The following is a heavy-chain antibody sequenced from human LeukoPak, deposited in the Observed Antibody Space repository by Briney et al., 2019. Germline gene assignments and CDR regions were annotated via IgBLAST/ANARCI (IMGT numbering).Heavy chain of an antibody. D-gene: IGHD6-19*01. V-gene: IGHV3-30-3*01. J-gene: IGHJ4*02. CDR1: GFTFSTSA. Sequence: GTSLRLSCAASGFTFSTSAMHWVRQAPGKGLKWVAIILYDGSNKYYANSVKGRFSISRDNSKNTVYLQLSSLRVEDTAIYYCARDLYAGGWATDFWGQGTLVTVSS. CDR3: ARDLYAGGWATDF. CDR2: ILYDGSNK.